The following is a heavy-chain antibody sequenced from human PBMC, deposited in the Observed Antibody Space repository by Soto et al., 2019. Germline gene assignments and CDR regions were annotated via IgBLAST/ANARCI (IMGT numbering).Heavy chain of an antibody. V-gene: IGHV3-21*01. CDR2: ISSSSSYI. D-gene: IGHD2-2*01. CDR3: AREMRDIVVVPAAQAPWFDP. J-gene: IGHJ5*02. Sequence: GGSLRLSCAASGFTFSSYSMNWVRQAPGKGLEWVSSISSSSSYIYYADSVKGRFTISRDNAKNSLYLQMNSLRAEDTAVYYCAREMRDIVVVPAAQAPWFDPWGQGTLVTVSS. CDR1: GFTFSSYS.